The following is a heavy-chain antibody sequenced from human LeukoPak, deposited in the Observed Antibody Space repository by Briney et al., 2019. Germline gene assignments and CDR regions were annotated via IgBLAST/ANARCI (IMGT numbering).Heavy chain of an antibody. D-gene: IGHD3-22*01. J-gene: IGHJ6*02. V-gene: IGHV4-34*01. Sequence: SETLSLTCAVYGGSFSGYYWSWIRQPPGKGLEWIGEINHSGSTNYNPSLKSRVTISVDTSKNQFSLKLSSVTAADTAVYYCAKEDYYDRFMDGMDVWGQGTTVTVSS. CDR1: GGSFSGYY. CDR3: AKEDYYDRFMDGMDV. CDR2: INHSGST.